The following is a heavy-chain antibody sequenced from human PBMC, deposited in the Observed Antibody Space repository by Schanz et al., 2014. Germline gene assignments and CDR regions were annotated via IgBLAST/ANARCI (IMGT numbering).Heavy chain of an antibody. CDR2: IFFRGST. V-gene: IGHV4-30-4*07. CDR3: AREWSSFDY. J-gene: IGHJ4*02. D-gene: IGHD3-10*01. CDR1: GGSISSGGYS. Sequence: QVQLQESGPGLVKPSQTLSLTCAVSGGSISSGGYSWSWIRQPPGKGLEWIGYIFFRGSTYYNPSLKSRVTISLDTSKNQFSLNLNSVTAADTAVYYCAREWSSFDYWGQGALVSVSS.